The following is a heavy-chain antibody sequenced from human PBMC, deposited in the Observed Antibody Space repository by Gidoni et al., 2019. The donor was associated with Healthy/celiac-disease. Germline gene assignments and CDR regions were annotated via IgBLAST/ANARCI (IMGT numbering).Heavy chain of an antibody. Sequence: QVQLQQRGAGLLKPSETLSLTCAVYGGSFSGYYWRWIRTPPGKGLVWMGEINQSGSTNSTPSLKSRVTISVDTSKNQFSLKLSSVTAADTAVYYCARGSHLLDDSSGYYYGNYYYGMDVWGQGTTVTVSS. CDR2: INQSGST. CDR3: ARGSHLLDDSSGYYYGNYYYGMDV. D-gene: IGHD3-22*01. J-gene: IGHJ6*02. CDR1: GGSFSGYY. V-gene: IGHV4-34*01.